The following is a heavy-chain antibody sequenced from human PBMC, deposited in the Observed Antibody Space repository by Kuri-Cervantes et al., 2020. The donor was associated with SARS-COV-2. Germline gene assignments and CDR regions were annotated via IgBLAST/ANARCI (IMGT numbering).Heavy chain of an antibody. J-gene: IGHJ5*02. V-gene: IGHV3-7*01. CDR2: IKRDGSEK. CDR3: ARCVATIRGWFDP. Sequence: GESLKISCAASGFTFSSYWMSWVRQAPGKGLEWVANIKRDGSEKYYVDSVKGRFTISRDNAKNSLYLQMNSLRAEDTAVYYCARCVATIRGWFDPWCQGTLVTVSS. CDR1: GFTFSSYW. D-gene: IGHD5-12*01.